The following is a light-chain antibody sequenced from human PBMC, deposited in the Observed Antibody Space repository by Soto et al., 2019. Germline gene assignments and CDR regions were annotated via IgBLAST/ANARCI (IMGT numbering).Light chain of an antibody. J-gene: IGKJ5*01. CDR3: LQVASFPIT. Sequence: DIQMTQSPSSVSASVGDRVTITCRASQGISSYLVWYQQIPGKAPKLLIYAASSLQSGVPSRFSGSGSGTDFTLTISRLQSEDFATYFCLQVASFPITFGQGTRLEI. CDR1: QGISSY. V-gene: IGKV1-12*01. CDR2: AAS.